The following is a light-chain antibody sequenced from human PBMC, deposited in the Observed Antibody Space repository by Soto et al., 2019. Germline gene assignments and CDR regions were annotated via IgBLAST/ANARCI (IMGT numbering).Light chain of an antibody. Sequence: DIPLTQSPSSLSASLGDRVTITCRSSQGIGGYLAWFQQKPGNAPKLLIYAESTLQSGVPSRFSGSGSGTDFTLTVSSLQPEDVATYYCQKSNSAPLTFCGGTRLQIK. CDR1: QGIGGY. V-gene: IGKV1-27*01. CDR3: QKSNSAPLT. J-gene: IGKJ4*01. CDR2: AES.